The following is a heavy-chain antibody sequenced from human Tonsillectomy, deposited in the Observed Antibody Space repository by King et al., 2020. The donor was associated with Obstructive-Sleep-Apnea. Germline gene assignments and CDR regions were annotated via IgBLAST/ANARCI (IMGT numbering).Heavy chain of an antibody. J-gene: IGHJ4*02. CDR3: AKDAGYSSNTFDY. CDR1: GFTFDDYT. Sequence: DVQLVESGGVVVQPGGSLRLSCAASGFTFDDYTMHWVRQAPGKGLEWVSLISWDGGSTYYADSVKGRFTISRDNSKNSLYLQMNSLRTEDTALYYCAKDAGYSSNTFDYWGQGTLVTVSS. CDR2: ISWDGGST. D-gene: IGHD6-13*01. V-gene: IGHV3-43*01.